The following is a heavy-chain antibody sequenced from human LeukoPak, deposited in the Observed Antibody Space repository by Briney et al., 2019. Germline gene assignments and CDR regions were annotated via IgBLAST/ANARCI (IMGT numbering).Heavy chain of an antibody. V-gene: IGHV6-1*01. CDR3: VRDDGIGLDAFDV. J-gene: IGHJ3*01. CDR1: GDSVSSNSAA. CDR2: TYYRSKWYN. Sequence: SQTLSLTCAVSGDSVSSNSAAWNWIRQSPSRGLEWLGRTYYRSKWYNDYAVSVKSRITINPDTSKNQFSLQLNSVTPEDTAVYYCVRDDGIGLDAFDVWSPGTMVTVPS. D-gene: IGHD1-14*01.